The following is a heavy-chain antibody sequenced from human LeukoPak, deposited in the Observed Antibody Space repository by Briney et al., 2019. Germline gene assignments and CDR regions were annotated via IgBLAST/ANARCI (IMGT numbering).Heavy chain of an antibody. V-gene: IGHV3-48*01. Sequence: GGSLRLSCAASGFTFSSYGMNWVRQAPGKGLEWVSYISSSSSTIYYADSVKGRFTISRDNAKNSLYRQMNSLRAEDTAVYYCARDALIRYFDWLSPSEHTGTHHYYYYYYMDVWGKGTTVTVSS. J-gene: IGHJ6*03. CDR3: ARDALIRYFDWLSPSEHTGTHHYYYYYYMDV. CDR1: GFTFSSYG. CDR2: ISSSSSTI. D-gene: IGHD3-9*01.